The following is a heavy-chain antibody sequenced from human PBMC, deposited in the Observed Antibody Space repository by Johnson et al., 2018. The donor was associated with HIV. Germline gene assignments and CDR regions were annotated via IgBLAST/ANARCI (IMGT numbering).Heavy chain of an antibody. Sequence: QVQLVESGGGVVQPGGSLRLSCAASGFTFSSYGMHWVRQAPGKGLEWVAFIRYDGSDKHYADSVKGRFTISRDNSENTLYLQMSSLRAEDTALYYCAKDRWELFWGGGEASHDAFDIWGQGTMVTVSS. CDR1: GFTFSSYG. V-gene: IGHV3-30*02. CDR3: AKDRWELFWGGGEASHDAFDI. J-gene: IGHJ3*02. CDR2: IRYDGSDK. D-gene: IGHD1-26*01.